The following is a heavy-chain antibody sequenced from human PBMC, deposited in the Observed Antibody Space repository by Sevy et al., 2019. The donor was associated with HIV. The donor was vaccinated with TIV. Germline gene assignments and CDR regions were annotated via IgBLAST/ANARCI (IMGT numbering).Heavy chain of an antibody. Sequence: SETLSLTCAIYGGSFSGYYWSWIRQPPGKGLEWIGEINHSGGTNYNPSLKSRVTISVDTSKNQFSLKLSSVTAADTAVYYCARHCSGTSCSHAFDIWGQGTMVTVSS. CDR1: GGSFSGYY. CDR3: ARHCSGTSCSHAFDI. CDR2: INHSGGT. J-gene: IGHJ3*02. V-gene: IGHV4-34*01. D-gene: IGHD2-2*01.